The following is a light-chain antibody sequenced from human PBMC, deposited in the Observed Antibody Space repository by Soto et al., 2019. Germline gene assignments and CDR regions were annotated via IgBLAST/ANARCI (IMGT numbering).Light chain of an antibody. CDR1: QNFGSNY. CDR3: QQYGSSPLT. V-gene: IGKV3-20*01. J-gene: IGKJ4*01. Sequence: IFFVQSPGTPSLSLRERVTPFRQVSQNFGSNYLAWYQQRPGQAPRLLIYGASSRATGIPDRFSGSGSGTDFTLTISRLEPEDSAVYYCQQYGSSPLTFGGGTKVDIK. CDR2: GAS.